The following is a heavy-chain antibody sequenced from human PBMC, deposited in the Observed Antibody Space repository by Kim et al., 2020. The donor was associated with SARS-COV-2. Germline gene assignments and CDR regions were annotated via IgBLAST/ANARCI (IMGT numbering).Heavy chain of an antibody. CDR3: ASFFGSGSYYNYYYYGMDV. V-gene: IGHV3-21*01. CDR1: GFTFSSYS. D-gene: IGHD3-10*01. J-gene: IGHJ6*02. Sequence: GGSLRPSCAASGFTFSSYSMNWVRQAPGKGLEWVSSISSSSSYIYYADSVKGRFTISRDNAKNSLYLQMNSLRAEDTAVYYCASFFGSGSYYNYYYYGMDVWGQGTTVTVSS. CDR2: ISSSSSYI.